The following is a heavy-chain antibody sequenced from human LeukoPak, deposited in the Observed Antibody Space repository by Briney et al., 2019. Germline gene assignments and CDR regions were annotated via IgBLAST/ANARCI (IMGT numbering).Heavy chain of an antibody. CDR3: VRIVGHTTTDF. CDR1: GFTFGDYA. V-gene: IGHV3-49*03. CDR2: IRSRSFGGTP. J-gene: IGHJ4*02. Sequence: GGSLRLSCTASGFTFGDYAMSWFRQAPGKGLEWVGFIRSRSFGGTPEYAASVKGRFTISRDNSKNTLYLQMNSVTYEDTAVYFCVRIVGHTTTDFWGQGTIVTVSS. D-gene: IGHD1-26*01.